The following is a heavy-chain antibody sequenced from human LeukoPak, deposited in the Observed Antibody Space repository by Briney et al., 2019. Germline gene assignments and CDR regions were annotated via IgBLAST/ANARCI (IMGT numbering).Heavy chain of an antibody. CDR3: AREGPGEYFDY. CDR2: INQDGSEK. Sequence: GGSLRLSCAASGFTFSSYWMYWVRQAPGKGLEWVANINQDGSEKYYVDSVKGRFTISRDNGKNSLYLQLNSLRAEDTAVYYCAREGPGEYFDYWGQGTLVTVSS. V-gene: IGHV3-7*01. CDR1: GFTFSSYW. J-gene: IGHJ4*02. D-gene: IGHD3-10*01.